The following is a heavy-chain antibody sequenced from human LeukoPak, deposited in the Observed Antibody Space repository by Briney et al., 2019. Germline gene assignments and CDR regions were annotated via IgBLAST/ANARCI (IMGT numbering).Heavy chain of an antibody. V-gene: IGHV3-53*01. D-gene: IGHD3-10*01. CDR3: ARVVYYYASVSYNYYMDV. CDR2: IHSGGTT. Sequence: GGSLRLSCAVSGFIVTSNYMSWVRLAPGKGLEWVSTIHSGGTTFYTDSVRGRFTISRDNSKNTLYLQMSSLRAEDAAIYYCARVVYYYASVSYNYYMDVWGKGTTVTISS. CDR1: GFIVTSNY. J-gene: IGHJ6*03.